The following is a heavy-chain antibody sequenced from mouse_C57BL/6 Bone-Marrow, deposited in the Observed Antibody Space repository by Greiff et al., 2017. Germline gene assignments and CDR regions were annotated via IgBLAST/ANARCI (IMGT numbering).Heavy chain of an antibody. Sequence: QVQLQQSGAELARPGASVKLSCKASGYTFTSYGISWVKQRTGQGLEWIGEIYPRSGNTYYNEKFKGKATLTADKSSSTAYMELRSLTSEDSAVYFCARLWGAPYGWYFDVWGTGTTVTVSS. V-gene: IGHV1-81*01. J-gene: IGHJ1*03. CDR2: IYPRSGNT. CDR1: GYTFTSYG. D-gene: IGHD1-1*01. CDR3: ARLWGAPYGWYFDV.